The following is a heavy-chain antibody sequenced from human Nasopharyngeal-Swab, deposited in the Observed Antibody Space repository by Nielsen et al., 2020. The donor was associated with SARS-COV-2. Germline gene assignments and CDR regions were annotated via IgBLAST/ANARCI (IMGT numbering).Heavy chain of an antibody. D-gene: IGHD5-18*01. CDR2: ISGDGGST. CDR1: GFTFVDYA. V-gene: IGHV3-43*02. J-gene: IGHJ6*03. CDR3: AKAAQLHYYYYMDV. Sequence: GESLKISCAASGFTFVDYAMHWVSQAPGKGLEWVSLISGDGGSTYYADSVKGRFTISRDNSKNSLYLQMNSLRTEDTALYYCAKAAQLHYYYYMDVWGKGTTVTVSS.